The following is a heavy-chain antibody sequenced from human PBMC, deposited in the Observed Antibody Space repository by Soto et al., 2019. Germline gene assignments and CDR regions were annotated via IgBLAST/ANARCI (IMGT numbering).Heavy chain of an antibody. D-gene: IGHD6-19*01. CDR3: AKDLPEYSGGWYVY. Sequence: QVQLVESGGGVVQPGRSLRLSCAASGFTFSSYGMHLVRQAPGKVLEWVTVISYDGSNKDSADSVKGRFTISREHSKNTLDLQMTCLRAEDTTVNYCAKDLPEYSGGWYVYWGQGTLVSVS. CDR2: ISYDGSNK. J-gene: IGHJ4*02. V-gene: IGHV3-30*18. CDR1: GFTFSSYG.